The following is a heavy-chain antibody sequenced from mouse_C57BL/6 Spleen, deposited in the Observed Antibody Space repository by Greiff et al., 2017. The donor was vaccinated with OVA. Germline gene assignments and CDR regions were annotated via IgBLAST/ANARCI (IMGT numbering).Heavy chain of an antibody. V-gene: IGHV1-18*01. CDR2: INPNNGGT. Sequence: EVQLQQSGPELVKPGASVKIPCKASGYTFTDYNMDWVKQSHGKSLEWIGDINPNNGGTIYNQKFKGKATLTVDKSSSTAYMELRSLTSEVTAVYYCARGDYYGSSYKSWYFDVWGTGTTVTVSS. CDR3: ARGDYYGSSYKSWYFDV. D-gene: IGHD1-1*01. CDR1: GYTFTDYN. J-gene: IGHJ1*03.